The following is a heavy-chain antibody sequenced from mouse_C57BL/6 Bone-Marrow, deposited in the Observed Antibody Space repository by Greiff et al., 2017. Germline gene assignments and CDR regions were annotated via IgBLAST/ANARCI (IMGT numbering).Heavy chain of an antibody. Sequence: VQLQQPGAELVRPGSSVKLSCKASGYTFTSYWMGWVKQRPGQGLEWIGNIYPSDSDTHYNQKFKDKATLTVDKSSGTAYMQISSLTSEDSAVYYCASDDYDGLYAYWGQGPLVTVSA. CDR2: IYPSDSDT. V-gene: IGHV1-61*01. CDR3: ASDDYDGLYAY. D-gene: IGHD2-4*01. J-gene: IGHJ3*01. CDR1: GYTFTSYW.